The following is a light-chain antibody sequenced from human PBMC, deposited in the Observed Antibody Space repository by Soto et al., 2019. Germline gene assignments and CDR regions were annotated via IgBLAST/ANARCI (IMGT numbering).Light chain of an antibody. V-gene: IGKV3-20*01. J-gene: IGKJ1*01. CDR1: QSVSSSY. CDR3: QQYGSSPLT. Sequence: EIVLTQSPGTLSLSPGERATLSCRASQSVSSSYLAWYQQKPGQAPRLLIYGASSRATGIPDRFSGSGSGTDFTVTISRLEPEDFPVYYCQQYGSSPLTFGQGTKVEIK. CDR2: GAS.